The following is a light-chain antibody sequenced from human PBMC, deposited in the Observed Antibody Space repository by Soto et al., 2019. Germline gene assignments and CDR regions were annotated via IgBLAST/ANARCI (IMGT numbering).Light chain of an antibody. CDR3: SSYTSSNTVV. CDR2: DVS. CDR1: SSDVGTYNY. J-gene: IGLJ3*02. Sequence: QSALTQPASVSGSPGQSITISCTGTSSDVGTYNYVSWYQQHPDKAPKLMIYDVSNRPSGVSNRFSGSKSGNTASLTFSGLQAEDEADYYCSSYTSSNTVVFGGGTKLTVL. V-gene: IGLV2-14*03.